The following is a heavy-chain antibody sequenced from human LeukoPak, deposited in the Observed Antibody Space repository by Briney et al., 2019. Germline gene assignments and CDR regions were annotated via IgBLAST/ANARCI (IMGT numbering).Heavy chain of an antibody. CDR2: ISVSGSGT. CDR3: AKGYYGSGSSYFDY. V-gene: IGHV3-23*05. Sequence: GGSLRLSCAASGFTFTTYSMSWVRQAPGKGLEWVSAISVSGSGTYYADSVKGRFTIFRDNSKNTLFLQMDSLRDEDTAIYYCAKGYYGSGSSYFDYWGQGTLVTVSS. D-gene: IGHD3-10*01. J-gene: IGHJ4*02. CDR1: GFTFTTYS.